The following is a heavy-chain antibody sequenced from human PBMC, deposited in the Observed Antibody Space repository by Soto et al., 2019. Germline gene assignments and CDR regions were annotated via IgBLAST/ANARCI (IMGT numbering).Heavy chain of an antibody. CDR2: IYTSVST. CDR3: ARERWGTAMATRYFDY. J-gene: IGHJ4*02. V-gene: IGHV4-4*07. D-gene: IGHD5-18*01. CDR1: GGSISSYY. Sequence: QVQLQESGPGLVKPSETLSLTCTFSGGSISSYYWSWIRQPAGKGLEWIGRIYTSVSTNYNPSLKSRVTMPVDTSKNQFSLKLSSVTAADTAVYYCARERWGTAMATRYFDYWGQGTLVTASS.